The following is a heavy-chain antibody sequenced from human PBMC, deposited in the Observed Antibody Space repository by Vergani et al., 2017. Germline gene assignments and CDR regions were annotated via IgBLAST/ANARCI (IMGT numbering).Heavy chain of an antibody. CDR1: GFTFSSYS. V-gene: IGHV3-21*01. CDR3: ARDKGNMGAVAARYFQH. CDR2: IRSSCSYI. Sequence: EVQLVESGGGLVKPGGSLRLSCAASGFTFSSYSMNWVRQAPGMGLEWVPTIRSSCSYIYYADYWKGRFTISRDNAKNSLYLQMNSLRAEDTAVYYCARDKGNMGAVAARYFQHWGQGTLVTVSS. J-gene: IGHJ1*01. D-gene: IGHD6-19*01.